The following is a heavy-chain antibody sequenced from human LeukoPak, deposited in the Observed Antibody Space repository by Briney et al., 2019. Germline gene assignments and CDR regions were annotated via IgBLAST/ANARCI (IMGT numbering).Heavy chain of an antibody. J-gene: IGHJ4*02. V-gene: IGHV3-49*04. CDR2: IRSKAYGGTT. D-gene: IGHD6-6*01. Sequence: GGSLRLSCTASGFTFGDYAMSWVRQAPGKGLEWVGFIRSKAYGGTTEYAASVKGRFTISRDDSKSIAYLQMNSLKTEDTAVYYCTRVISPYSSSSEDNYFDYWGQGTLVTVSS. CDR3: TRVISPYSSSSEDNYFDY. CDR1: GFTFGDYA.